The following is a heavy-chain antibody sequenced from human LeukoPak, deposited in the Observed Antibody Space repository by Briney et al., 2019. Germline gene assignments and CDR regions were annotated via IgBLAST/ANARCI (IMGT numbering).Heavy chain of an antibody. Sequence: GGSLRLSCAASGFTFSSYAMSWVRQAPGKGLEWVSAISGSGGSTYYADSVKGRFTISRDNSKNTLYLQMNSLRAEDTAVYYCAKDSGASCSGYYGYWGQGTLVTVSS. V-gene: IGHV3-23*01. CDR3: AKDSGASCSGYYGY. CDR2: ISGSGGST. J-gene: IGHJ4*02. CDR1: GFTFSSYA. D-gene: IGHD3-3*01.